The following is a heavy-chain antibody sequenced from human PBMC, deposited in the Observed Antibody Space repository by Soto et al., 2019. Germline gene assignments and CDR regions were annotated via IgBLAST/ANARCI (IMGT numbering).Heavy chain of an antibody. D-gene: IGHD1-26*01. Sequence: GGSLRLSCAASGFTFSDNYMSWIRQAPGKGLEWVSYISSSGSSKYYADSVKGRFTISRDNAKNSLYLQMNSLRAEDTAVYYCARDGSGSYSPYYHYGMDVWGQGTTVTVSS. CDR3: ARDGSGSYSPYYHYGMDV. V-gene: IGHV3-11*01. CDR2: ISSSGSSK. CDR1: GFTFSDNY. J-gene: IGHJ6*02.